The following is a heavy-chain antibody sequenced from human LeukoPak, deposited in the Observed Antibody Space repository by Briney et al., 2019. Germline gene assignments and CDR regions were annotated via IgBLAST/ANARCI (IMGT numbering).Heavy chain of an antibody. CDR2: ISYDGSNK. J-gene: IGHJ4*02. CDR1: GFTFSDYY. CDR3: ARDGEWELLLEFDY. V-gene: IGHV3-30*01. D-gene: IGHD1-26*01. Sequence: GGSLRLSCAASGFTFSDYYMSWVRQAPGKGLEWVAVISYDGSNKYYADSVKGRFTISRDNSKNTLYLQMNSLRAEDTAVYYCARDGEWELLLEFDYWGQGTLVTVSS.